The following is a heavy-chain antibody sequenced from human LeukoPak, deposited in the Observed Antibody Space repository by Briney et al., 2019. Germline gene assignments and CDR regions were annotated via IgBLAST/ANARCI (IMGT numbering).Heavy chain of an antibody. CDR1: GFTFSSYA. J-gene: IGHJ3*02. CDR2: ISGSGGST. CDR3: AKGWVRYSGCYYRPFDI. D-gene: IGHD1-26*01. Sequence: GGSLRLSCAASGFTFSSYAMSWVRQAPGKGLEWVSAISGSGGSTYYADSVKGRFTISRDNSKNTLYLQMNSLRAEDTAVYYCAKGWVRYSGCYYRPFDIWGQGTMVTVSS. V-gene: IGHV3-23*01.